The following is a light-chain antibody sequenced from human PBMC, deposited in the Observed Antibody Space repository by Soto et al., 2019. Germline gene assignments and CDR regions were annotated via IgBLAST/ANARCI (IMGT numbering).Light chain of an antibody. CDR3: QQYNNWPMYT. CDR2: GAS. J-gene: IGKJ2*01. V-gene: IGKV3-15*01. CDR1: QSVSSN. Sequence: IVMTQSPATLSVSPGESATLSCRASQSVSSNLAWYQHKPGQTPRLLIYGASIRATGIPVRFSGSGSGTEFTLTISSLQSEDFAVYYCQQYNNWPMYTFGQGTKLEIK.